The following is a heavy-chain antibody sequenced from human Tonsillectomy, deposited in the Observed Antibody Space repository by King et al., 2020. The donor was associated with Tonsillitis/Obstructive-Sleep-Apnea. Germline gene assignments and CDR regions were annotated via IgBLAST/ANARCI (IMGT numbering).Heavy chain of an antibody. V-gene: IGHV3-30*04. J-gene: IGHJ4*02. CDR3: ATYDSSGYY. CDR1: GFTFSSYA. Sequence: VQLVESGGGVVQPGRSLRLSCAASGFTFSSYAMHWVRQAPGKGLEWVAVISYDGSNKYYADSVKGRFTISRDNSKNTLYLQMTSLRAEDTAVYYCATYDSSGYYWGQGTLVTVSS. CDR2: ISYDGSNK. D-gene: IGHD3-22*01.